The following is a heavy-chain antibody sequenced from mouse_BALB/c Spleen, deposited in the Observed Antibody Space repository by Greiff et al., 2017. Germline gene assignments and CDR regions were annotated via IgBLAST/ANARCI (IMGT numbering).Heavy chain of an antibody. CDR3: ARDYVSSPWFAD. CDR1: GDSITSGY. J-gene: IGHJ3*01. CDR2: ISYSGST. V-gene: IGHV3-8*02. D-gene: IGHD1-1*01. Sequence: DVKLVESGPSLVKPSQTLSLTCSVTGDSITSGYWNWIRKFQGNKLEYMGYISYSGSTYYNPSLKSRISITRNTSKNQYYLQLNSVTTEDTATYYCARDYVSSPWFADWGQGTLVTVSA.